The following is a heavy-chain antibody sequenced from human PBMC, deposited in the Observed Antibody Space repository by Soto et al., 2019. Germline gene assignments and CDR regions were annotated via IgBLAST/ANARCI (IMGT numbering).Heavy chain of an antibody. CDR3: AKDSGYSSGWFNWFDP. J-gene: IGHJ5*02. CDR2: ISYDGSNK. D-gene: IGHD6-19*01. V-gene: IGHV3-30*18. Sequence: LRLFCAASGFTFSGYGMHWVRQAPGKGPEWVAVISYDGSNKYYADSVKGRFTISRDNSKNTLYLQMNSLRAEDTAVYYCAKDSGYSSGWFNWFDPWGQGTLVTVSS. CDR1: GFTFSGYG.